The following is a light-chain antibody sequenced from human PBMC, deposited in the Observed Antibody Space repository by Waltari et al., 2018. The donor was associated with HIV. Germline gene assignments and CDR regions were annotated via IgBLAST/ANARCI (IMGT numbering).Light chain of an antibody. CDR1: QNIRTN. J-gene: IGKJ1*01. Sequence: DIQMTQSPASLSASVVDRVTITCRASQNIRTNLNLYQQKKGKAPELLMYAVSSVQNGVPSRFSGSGSGTDFTRTISSLQPEDVATYHCQQSYTTPRTFGQGTKVEI. V-gene: IGKV1-39*01. CDR2: AVS. CDR3: QQSYTTPRT.